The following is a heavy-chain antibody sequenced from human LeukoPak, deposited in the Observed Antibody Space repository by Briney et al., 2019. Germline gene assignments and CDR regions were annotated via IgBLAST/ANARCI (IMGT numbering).Heavy chain of an antibody. CDR3: AKEGGYCSSTSCRNWFDP. V-gene: IGHV3-23*01. D-gene: IGHD2-2*01. CDR2: ISGSGGST. J-gene: IGHJ5*02. CDR1: GFTFSSYA. Sequence: GGSLRLSCAASGFTFSSYAMSWVRQAPGKGLEWVSAISGSGGSTYYADSVKGRFTISRDNSKNTLYLQMNSLRAEDTAVYYCAKEGGYCSSTSCRNWFDPWGQGTLVTVSS.